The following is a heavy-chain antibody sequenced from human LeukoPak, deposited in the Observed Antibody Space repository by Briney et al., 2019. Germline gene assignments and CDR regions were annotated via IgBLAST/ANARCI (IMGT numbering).Heavy chain of an antibody. Sequence: ASVKVSCKASGYTFTGYHMHWVRQAPGQGLEWMGRINPNSGGTNYAQKFLGRVTMTRDTSISTAYMELSRLRSDDTAVYYCARDCSGGSCYSGYDYWGQGTLVTVSS. V-gene: IGHV1-2*06. CDR3: ARDCSGGSCYSGYDY. CDR2: INPNSGGT. CDR1: GYTFTGYH. D-gene: IGHD2-15*01. J-gene: IGHJ4*02.